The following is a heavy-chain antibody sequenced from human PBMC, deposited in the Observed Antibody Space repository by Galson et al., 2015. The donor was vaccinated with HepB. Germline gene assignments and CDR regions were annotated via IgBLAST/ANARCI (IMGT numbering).Heavy chain of an antibody. D-gene: IGHD6-13*01. J-gene: IGHJ4*02. CDR3: ARAPGGSWYNYFDY. Sequence: SLRLSCAASGFTFSDYYMSWIRQAPGKGLEWVSYISSSSSYTNYADSVKGRFTISRDNAKNSLYLQMNSLRAEDTAVYYCARAPGGSWYNYFDYWGQGTLVTVSS. CDR1: GFTFSDYY. CDR2: ISSSSSYT. V-gene: IGHV3-11*06.